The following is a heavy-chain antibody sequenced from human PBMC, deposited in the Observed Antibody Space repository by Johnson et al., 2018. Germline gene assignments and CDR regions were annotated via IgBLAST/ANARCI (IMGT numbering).Heavy chain of an antibody. V-gene: IGHV4-39*01. CDR1: GASINSSGSY. Sequence: QVQLQESGPGLVKPSETLSLICDVSGASINSSGSYWGWIRQPPGKGLEWIANIYYTGSSYYNPSLNSRVTIFIDTSKNQLSLNLRSVTAADTAIYYCGRQNFGYYGSGSYAYWGQGTLVTVSS. CDR3: GRQNFGYYGSGSYAY. D-gene: IGHD3-10*01. J-gene: IGHJ4*02. CDR2: IYYTGSS.